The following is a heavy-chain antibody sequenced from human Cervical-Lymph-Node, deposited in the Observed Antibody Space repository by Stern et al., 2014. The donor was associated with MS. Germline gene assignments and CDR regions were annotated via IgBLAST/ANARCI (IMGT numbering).Heavy chain of an antibody. V-gene: IGHV1-2*06. D-gene: IGHD3-10*01. Sequence: QVQLVQSGAEVKKPGASVKVSCKASGYTFTGYYIHWVRQAPGQGLEWMGRINPNSGGTNYAQKFQDRFTMTRDTSINTAYMELTRLKFNDTAVYYCAREEYFGEVPFDYWGQGILVTVSS. J-gene: IGHJ4*02. CDR2: INPNSGGT. CDR1: GYTFTGYY. CDR3: AREEYFGEVPFDY.